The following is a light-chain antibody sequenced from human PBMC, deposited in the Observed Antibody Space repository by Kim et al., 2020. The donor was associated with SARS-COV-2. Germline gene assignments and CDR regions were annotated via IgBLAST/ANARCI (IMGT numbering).Light chain of an antibody. CDR3: RVWNSSSDELV. J-gene: IGLJ3*02. Sequence: GRTTRIICGGKDKWGDSVDWCQQKPGDAPVVVIYYDGSQRSGVPEELSGANNGNTAALTISRVKDEDEDDYYCRVWNSSSDELVFGGGTQLTVL. CDR1: DKWGDS. CDR2: YDG. V-gene: IGLV3-21*04.